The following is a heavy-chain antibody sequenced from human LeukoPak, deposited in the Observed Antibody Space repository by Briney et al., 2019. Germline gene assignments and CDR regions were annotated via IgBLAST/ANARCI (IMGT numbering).Heavy chain of an antibody. J-gene: IGHJ4*02. CDR3: ARGTIVVIPAAVSLFDY. V-gene: IGHV4-59*12. CDR1: GGSISSYY. Sequence: SETLSLTCTVSGGSISSYYWSWIRQPPGKGLEWIGYIYYSGSINYNPSLKSRVTISVDTSKNQFSLKLSSVTAADTAVYYCARGTIVVIPAAVSLFDYWGQGTLVTVSS. D-gene: IGHD2-2*01. CDR2: IYYSGSI.